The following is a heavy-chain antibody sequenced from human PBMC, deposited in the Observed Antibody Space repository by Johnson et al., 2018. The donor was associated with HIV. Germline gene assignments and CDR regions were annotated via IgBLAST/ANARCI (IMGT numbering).Heavy chain of an antibody. V-gene: IGHV3-74*02. CDR1: GFTFISYD. CDR2: IKSDGSYT. CDR3: ARGDPGRDAFDV. Sequence: MMLVGSGGGVGQPGRSLKVPCAASGFTFISYDTQWVRQDPGKGLVWVSRIKSDGSYTSYADSVKGRFTISRDNAKNTLYLQMDSLRAEDTAVYYCARGDPGRDAFDVWGQGTMVTVSS. D-gene: IGHD3-10*01. J-gene: IGHJ3*01.